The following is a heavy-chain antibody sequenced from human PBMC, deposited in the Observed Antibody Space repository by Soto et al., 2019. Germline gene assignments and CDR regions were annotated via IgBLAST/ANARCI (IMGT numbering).Heavy chain of an antibody. CDR1: GFTFSSYG. CDR2: IWYDGSNK. CDR3: ASSYGDYSGY. D-gene: IGHD4-17*01. Sequence: QVQLVESGGGVVQPGRSLRLSCAASGFTFSSYGMHWVRQAPGKGLEWVAVIWYDGSNKYYADSVKGRFTISRDNSKNMLYLQMNSLRAENTAVYYCASSYGDYSGYWGQGTLVTVSS. V-gene: IGHV3-33*01. J-gene: IGHJ4*02.